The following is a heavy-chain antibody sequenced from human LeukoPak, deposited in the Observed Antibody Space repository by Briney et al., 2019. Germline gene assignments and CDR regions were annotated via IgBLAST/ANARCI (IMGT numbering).Heavy chain of an antibody. CDR2: ISGTGGST. D-gene: IGHD2/OR15-2a*01. CDR3: ARDWFHAIDY. Sequence: PGGSLRLSCAASGFTFSTYAMTWVRQAPGKGLEWVSLISGTGGSTYYADSAKGRFTISRDNSKNTLYLQMDSLRAEDTAVYYCARDWFHAIDYWGQGTLVTVSS. J-gene: IGHJ4*02. V-gene: IGHV3-23*01. CDR1: GFTFSTYA.